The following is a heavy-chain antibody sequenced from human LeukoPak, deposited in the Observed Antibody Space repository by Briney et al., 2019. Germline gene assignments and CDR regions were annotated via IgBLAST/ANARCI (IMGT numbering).Heavy chain of an antibody. V-gene: IGHV3-23*01. J-gene: IGHJ5*02. CDR2: ISGGAGST. D-gene: IGHD2-15*01. CDR3: TRWMRSPYWFDP. Sequence: STISGGAGSTYYADSLKGRFTISRDNSKNTLYLEMNNLRAEDTAIYYCTRWMRSPYWFDPWGQGTLVTVSS.